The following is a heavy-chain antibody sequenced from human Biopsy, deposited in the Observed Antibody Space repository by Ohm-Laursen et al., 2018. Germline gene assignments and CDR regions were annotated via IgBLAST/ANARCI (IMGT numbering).Heavy chain of an antibody. D-gene: IGHD1-7*01. Sequence: SLRLSCTASGFTFNIYAMNWVRQAPGKGLEWVSTISGTTTKTYYADSVKGRFTISRDNSKNTVSLQMDSLRAEDTALYYCARDCTWNYVGIGYWGHGTLVTVSS. J-gene: IGHJ4*01. CDR1: GFTFNIYA. V-gene: IGHV3-23*01. CDR2: ISGTTTKT. CDR3: ARDCTWNYVGIGY.